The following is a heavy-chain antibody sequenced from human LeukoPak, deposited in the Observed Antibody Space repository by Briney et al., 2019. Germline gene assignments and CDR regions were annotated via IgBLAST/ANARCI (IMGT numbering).Heavy chain of an antibody. CDR2: ISHDGSNK. CDR3: ARDFGGLRWNYYFDY. J-gene: IGHJ4*02. V-gene: IGHV3-30*04. CDR1: GFTFSSYA. D-gene: IGHD4-23*01. Sequence: GRSLRLSCAASGFTFSSYAMHWVRQAPGKGLEWVAIISHDGSNKYYADSVKGRFTISRDVSKNTLYLQMNSLRAEDTAVYLCARDFGGLRWNYYFDYWGQGTLVTVSS.